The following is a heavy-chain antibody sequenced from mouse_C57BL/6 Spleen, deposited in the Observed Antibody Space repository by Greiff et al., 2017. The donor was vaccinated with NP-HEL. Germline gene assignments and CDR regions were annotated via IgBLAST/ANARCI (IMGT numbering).Heavy chain of an antibody. Sequence: EVMLVESGGGLVKPGGSLKLSCAASGFTFSDYGMHWVRQAPEKGLEWVAYISSGSSTIYYADTVKGRFTISRDNAKNTLFLQMTSLRSEDTAMYYCAREDYDGYYYAMDYWGQGTSVTVSS. CDR1: GFTFSDYG. V-gene: IGHV5-17*01. CDR2: ISSGSSTI. D-gene: IGHD2-4*01. CDR3: AREDYDGYYYAMDY. J-gene: IGHJ4*01.